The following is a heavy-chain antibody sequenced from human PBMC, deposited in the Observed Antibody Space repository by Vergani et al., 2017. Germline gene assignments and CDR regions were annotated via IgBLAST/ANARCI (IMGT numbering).Heavy chain of an antibody. J-gene: IGHJ3*02. CDR2: IYYSGST. V-gene: IGHV4-39*07. D-gene: IGHD3-22*01. CDR1: GGSISSSSYY. Sequence: QLQLQESGPGLVKPSETLSLTCTVSGGSISSSSYYWGWIRQPPGKGLEWIGSIYYSGSTYYNRSLKSRVTISVDTSKNQFSLKLSSVTAADTAVYYCARVLKGRTTMIVVVRTRAFDIWGQGTMVTVSS. CDR3: ARVLKGRTTMIVVVRTRAFDI.